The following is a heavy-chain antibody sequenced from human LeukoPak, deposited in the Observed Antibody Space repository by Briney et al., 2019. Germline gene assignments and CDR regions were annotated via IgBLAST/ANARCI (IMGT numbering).Heavy chain of an antibody. CDR1: AFTFSSYW. J-gene: IGHJ6*02. CDR3: ARDLRYYYYYGMDV. CDR2: IKQDGSEK. V-gene: IGHV3-7*01. Sequence: GGSLRLSCAASAFTFSSYWMSWVRQAPGKGLEWVANIKQDGSEKYYVNSVKGRFTISRDNAKNSLYLQMNSLRAEDTAVYYCARDLRYYYYYGMDVWGQGTTVTVSS.